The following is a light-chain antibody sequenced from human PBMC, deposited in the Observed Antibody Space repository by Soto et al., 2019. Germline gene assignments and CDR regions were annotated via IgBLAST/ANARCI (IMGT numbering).Light chain of an antibody. Sequence: QSALTQPRSVSGSPGQSVTISCTGTSSDISGYNFVSWYQQHPGKAPKLIIYDVTERPSGVPDRFSGSESGNTASLTISGLQAEDEADYYCCSYADSYTVFGGGTQLTVL. V-gene: IGLV2-11*01. CDR2: DVT. CDR1: SSDISGYNF. CDR3: CSYADSYTV. J-gene: IGLJ2*01.